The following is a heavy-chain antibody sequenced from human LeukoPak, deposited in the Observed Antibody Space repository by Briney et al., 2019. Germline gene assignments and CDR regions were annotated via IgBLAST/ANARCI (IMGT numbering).Heavy chain of an antibody. V-gene: IGHV3-33*06. CDR3: AKPSVDTSMVDSHFDS. CDR2: IWFDGSNK. D-gene: IGHD5-18*01. Sequence: GGSLRLSCAASGFTFSSYGMHWVRQAPGKGLEWVALIWFDGSNKYYADSVKGRFTISRDNSKNTLYVQMKSLRAEDTAVYYCAKPSVDTSMVDSHFDSWGQGTLVTVSS. CDR1: GFTFSSYG. J-gene: IGHJ4*02.